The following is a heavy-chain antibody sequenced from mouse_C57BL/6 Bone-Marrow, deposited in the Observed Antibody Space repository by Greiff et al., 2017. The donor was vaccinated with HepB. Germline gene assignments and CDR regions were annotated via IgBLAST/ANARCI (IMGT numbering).Heavy chain of an antibody. Sequence: QVQLQQPGAELVRPGASVKLSCKASGYTFTDYYINWVKQRPGQGLEWIARIYPGSGNTYYNEKFKGKATLTAEKSSSTAYMQLSSLTSEDSAVYFCARSGGAPFAYWGQGTLVTVSA. J-gene: IGHJ3*01. CDR2: IYPGSGNT. CDR3: ARSGGAPFAY. V-gene: IGHV1-76*01. CDR1: GYTFTDYY.